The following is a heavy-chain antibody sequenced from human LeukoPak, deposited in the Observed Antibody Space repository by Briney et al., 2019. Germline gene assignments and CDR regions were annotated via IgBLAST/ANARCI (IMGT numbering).Heavy chain of an antibody. J-gene: IGHJ4*02. CDR1: GFTFSSYA. D-gene: IGHD6-19*01. CDR3: AKGSLPGIAVAGDLDD. CDR2: ISGSGGST. V-gene: IGHV3-23*01. Sequence: GGSLRLSCAASGFTFSSYAMSWVRQAPGKGLEWVSAISGSGGSTYYADSVKGRFTISRDNSKNTLYLQMNSLRAEDTAVYYCAKGSLPGIAVAGDLDDWGQGTLVTVSS.